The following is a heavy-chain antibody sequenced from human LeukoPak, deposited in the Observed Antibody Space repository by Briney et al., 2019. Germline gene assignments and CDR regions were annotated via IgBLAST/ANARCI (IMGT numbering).Heavy chain of an antibody. Sequence: PSETLSLTCTVSGGSVSSGSYYWSWIRQPPGKGLEWIGYIYYSGSTNYNPSLKSRVTISVDTSKNQFSLKLGSVTAADTAVYYCARAPDYYDSSGYYYEGAFDIWGQGTMVTVSS. CDR1: GGSVSSGSYY. CDR2: IYYSGST. J-gene: IGHJ3*02. D-gene: IGHD3-22*01. V-gene: IGHV4-61*01. CDR3: ARAPDYYDSSGYYYEGAFDI.